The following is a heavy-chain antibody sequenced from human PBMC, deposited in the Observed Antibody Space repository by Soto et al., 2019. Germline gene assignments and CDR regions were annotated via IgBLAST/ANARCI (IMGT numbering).Heavy chain of an antibody. Sequence: QVQLVQSGAEVKRPGASVKVFCKASGYSFTGYYMHWVRQAPGQVLELIGWIIPHSGETNYAQKFQARVSLTRDTSSSTAYMQMSGLTSYGTAVYYCAREPDDFTNGADDLWGQGTLVTVSA. CDR1: GYSFTGYY. CDR2: IIPHSGET. CDR3: AREPDDFTNGADDL. V-gene: IGHV1-2*02. D-gene: IGHD4-4*01. J-gene: IGHJ5*02.